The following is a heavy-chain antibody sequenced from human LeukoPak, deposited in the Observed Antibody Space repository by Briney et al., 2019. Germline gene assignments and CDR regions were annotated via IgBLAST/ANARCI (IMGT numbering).Heavy chain of an antibody. Sequence: SETLSLTCTVSGGSISSYYWSWIRQPAGKGLEWIGRVYTSGSTNYNPSLKSRVTMSVDTSKKQFSLKLSSVTAADTAVYYCARDGHYYDSSAPTFGNWFDPWGQGTLVTVSS. J-gene: IGHJ5*02. D-gene: IGHD3-22*01. V-gene: IGHV4-4*07. CDR2: VYTSGST. CDR1: GGSISSYY. CDR3: ARDGHYYDSSAPTFGNWFDP.